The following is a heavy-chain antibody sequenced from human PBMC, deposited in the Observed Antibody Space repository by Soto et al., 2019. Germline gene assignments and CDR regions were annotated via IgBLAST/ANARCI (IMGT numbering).Heavy chain of an antibody. V-gene: IGHV1-8*01. Sequence: QVQLVQSGAEVKKPGASVKVSCKASGYTFTSYDINWVRQAAGQGLEWMGWMNPSSGNTGYAQKFQGGVTMTRDTSISTAYMELSSLISEDTAVYYCARELAGKDYWGQGTLVTVSS. CDR2: MNPSSGNT. J-gene: IGHJ4*02. CDR1: GYTFTSYD. CDR3: ARELAGKDY.